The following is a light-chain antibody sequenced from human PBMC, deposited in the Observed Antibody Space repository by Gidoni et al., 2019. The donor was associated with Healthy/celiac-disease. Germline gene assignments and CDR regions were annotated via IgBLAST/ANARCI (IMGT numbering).Light chain of an antibody. V-gene: IGKV1-33*01. CDR1: QDISNY. CDR2: DSS. Sequence: DIKMTQSPSSLSASVGDRVPLTCQASQDISNYLNWYQQKPGKAPKLLIYDSSNLETGVPSRFSGSGSGTDFTFTISSLQPEDIATYYCQQYDNLPITFGQGTRLEIK. CDR3: QQYDNLPIT. J-gene: IGKJ5*01.